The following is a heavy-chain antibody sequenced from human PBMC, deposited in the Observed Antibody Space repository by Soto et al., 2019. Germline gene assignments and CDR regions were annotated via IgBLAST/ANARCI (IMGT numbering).Heavy chain of an antibody. D-gene: IGHD2-15*01. J-gene: IGHJ5*02. Sequence: LILSCAASGFTFSSYAIHWVRQAPGKGLEWVAVISYDGSNKYYADSVKGRFTISRDNSKNTLYLQMNSLRAEDTAVYYCARAVASWFDPWGQGTLVTVSS. V-gene: IGHV3-30-3*01. CDR1: GFTFSSYA. CDR3: ARAVASWFDP. CDR2: ISYDGSNK.